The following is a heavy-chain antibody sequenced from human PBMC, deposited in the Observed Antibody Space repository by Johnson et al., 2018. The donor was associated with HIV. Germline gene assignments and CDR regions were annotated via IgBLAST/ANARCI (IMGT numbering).Heavy chain of an antibody. J-gene: IGHJ3*02. V-gene: IGHV3-11*04. Sequence: QVQLVESGGGLVQPGGSLRLSCAASGFTFSDYYMSWIRQAPGKGLEWVSYISSSSSSIYYADSVKGRFTISRHNAKNSLYLQMNSLRAEDTAVYYSAREGSVGATIFTMFDTFDIWGQGTMVTVSS. CDR3: AREGSVGATIFTMFDTFDI. CDR2: ISSSSSSI. CDR1: GFTFSDYY. D-gene: IGHD1-26*01.